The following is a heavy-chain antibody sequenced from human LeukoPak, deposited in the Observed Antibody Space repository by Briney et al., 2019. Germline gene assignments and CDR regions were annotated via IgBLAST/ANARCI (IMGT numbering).Heavy chain of an antibody. CDR3: ARGMGDYDILNPLDY. Sequence: ASVKVSCKASGYTFTGYYMHWVRQAPGQGLEWMGWINPNSGDTHYAQKFQGRVTMTRDTSISTAYMELSRLRSDDTAVYYCARGMGDYDILNPLDYWGQGTLVTVSS. J-gene: IGHJ4*02. CDR2: INPNSGDT. V-gene: IGHV1-2*02. D-gene: IGHD3-9*01. CDR1: GYTFTGYY.